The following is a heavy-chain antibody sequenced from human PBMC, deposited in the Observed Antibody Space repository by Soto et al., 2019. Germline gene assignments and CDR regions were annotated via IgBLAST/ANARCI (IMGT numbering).Heavy chain of an antibody. CDR2: VSARGRDI. CDR1: GFTFSNYG. D-gene: IGHD3-3*01. J-gene: IGHJ3*01. CDR3: AKKKRFLEWDRDPFDG. Sequence: EVQLLESGGGSVQPGGSLRLSCAASGFTFSNYGMNWVRRAPGKGLEWVAGVSARGRDISYADSVKGRFTISRDNGKDTLYLELQNLRGEDTALYFCAKKKRFLEWDRDPFDGWGQGTLVTVSS. V-gene: IGHV3-23*01.